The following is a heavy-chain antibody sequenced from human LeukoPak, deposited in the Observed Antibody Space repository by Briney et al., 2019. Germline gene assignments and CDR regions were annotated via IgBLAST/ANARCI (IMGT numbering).Heavy chain of an antibody. V-gene: IGHV3-23*01. Sequence: GGSLRLSCAASGFTFSSCAMTWVRQAPGKGLEWVSGISGSGGSTYYADSVKGRFTISRDNSKNTLYLQMNSLRAEDTAVYYCAKGSYSSGWYESDYWGQGTLVTVSS. CDR3: AKGSYSSGWYESDY. J-gene: IGHJ4*02. CDR1: GFTFSSCA. D-gene: IGHD6-19*01. CDR2: ISGSGGST.